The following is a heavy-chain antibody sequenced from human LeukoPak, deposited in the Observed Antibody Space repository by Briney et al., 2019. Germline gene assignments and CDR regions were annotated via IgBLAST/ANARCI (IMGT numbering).Heavy chain of an antibody. Sequence: PGGSLRRSCAASGFTVSSNYMSWVRQAPGKGLEWVSVIYSGASTYYADSVKGRFTISRDNSKNTLYLQMNSLRAEDTAVYYCASYGSGSRFDYWGQGTLVTVSS. CDR2: IYSGAST. CDR3: ASYGSGSRFDY. CDR1: GFTVSSNY. V-gene: IGHV3-53*01. D-gene: IGHD3-10*01. J-gene: IGHJ4*02.